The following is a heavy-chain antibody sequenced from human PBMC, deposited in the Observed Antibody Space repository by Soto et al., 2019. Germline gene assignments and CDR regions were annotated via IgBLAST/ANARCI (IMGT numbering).Heavy chain of an antibody. J-gene: IGHJ4*02. CDR1: GITLSDHF. D-gene: IGHD3-10*01. V-gene: IGHV3-72*01. CDR3: ASIRGGMGY. CDR2: TKAKAYSDTT. Sequence: EVQLVESGGGLVQPGGSLRLSCAASGITLSDHFIDWVRQAPGKGLDWVGRTKAKAYSDTTEYAASVKGRFTISRDDSEKSVYLQMNSLKSEDTAVYYCASIRGGMGYWGQGTLVTVSP.